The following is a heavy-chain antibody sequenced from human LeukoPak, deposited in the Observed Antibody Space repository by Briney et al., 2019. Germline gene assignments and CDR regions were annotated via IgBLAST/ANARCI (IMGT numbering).Heavy chain of an antibody. CDR2: ISDRSSTI. V-gene: IGHV3-48*04. J-gene: IGHJ6*03. CDR3: ARVRGPTLKTCYMDV. Sequence: QSGGSLRLSSAASGFTFTEYSIIWVRQAPGKGLEWVSFISDISDRSSTIHYADSVKGRFTISRDNAERSVYLQMNSLRTDDTAVYYCARVRGPTLKTCYMDVWGTGTTVTVSS. CDR1: GFTFTEYS. D-gene: IGHD3-10*01.